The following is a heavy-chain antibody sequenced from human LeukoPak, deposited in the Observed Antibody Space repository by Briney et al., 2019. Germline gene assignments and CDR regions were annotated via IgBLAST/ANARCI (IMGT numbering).Heavy chain of an antibody. Sequence: SETLSLTCTVSGGSISSYYWSWIRQPPGKGLEWIGYIYYSGSTNYNPSLKSRVTISVDTSKNQFSLKLSSVTAADTAVYYCARVIVLPDAVDAFDIWGQGTMVTVSS. CDR3: ARVIVLPDAVDAFDI. D-gene: IGHD2-8*02. J-gene: IGHJ3*02. CDR1: GGSISSYY. CDR2: IYYSGST. V-gene: IGHV4-59*01.